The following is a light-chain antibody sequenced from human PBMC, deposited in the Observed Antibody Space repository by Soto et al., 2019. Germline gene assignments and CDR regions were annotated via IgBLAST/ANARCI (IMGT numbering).Light chain of an antibody. Sequence: QSALTQPASVSGSPGQSITISCTGTSSDVGAYDYVSWCQQLPGKAPKLIISEVSNRPSGVSYRFSGSKSGNTASLTISGLHPEDEASYYCTSYTTISTRVFXTGTKVTVL. CDR1: SSDVGAYDY. CDR2: EVS. CDR3: TSYTTISTRV. J-gene: IGLJ1*01. V-gene: IGLV2-14*01.